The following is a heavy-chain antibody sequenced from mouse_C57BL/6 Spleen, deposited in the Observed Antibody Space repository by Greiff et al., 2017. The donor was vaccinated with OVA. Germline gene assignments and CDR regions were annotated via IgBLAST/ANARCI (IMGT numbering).Heavy chain of an antibody. CDR2: IYPGDGDT. CDR3: AGRHYYGSLYYFDY. CDR1: GYAFSSSW. V-gene: IGHV1-82*01. Sequence: QVQLQQSGPELVKPGASVKISCKASGYAFSSSWMNWVKQRPGKGLEWIRRIYPGDGDTNYNGKFKGKATLTADKSSSTAYMQLSSLTSEDSAVYFCAGRHYYGSLYYFDYWGQGTTLTVSS. D-gene: IGHD1-1*01. J-gene: IGHJ2*01.